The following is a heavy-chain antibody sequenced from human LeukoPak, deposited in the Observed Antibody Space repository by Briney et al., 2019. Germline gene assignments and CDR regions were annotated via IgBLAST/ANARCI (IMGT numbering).Heavy chain of an antibody. CDR2: IRYDGSNK. CDR1: GFTFSSYG. CDR3: ASQVGATSHFDY. Sequence: GGSLRLSCAASGFTFSSYGMHWVRQAPGKGLEWVAFIRYDGSNKYYADSVKGRFTISRDNSKNTLYLQMNSLRAEDTAVYYCASQVGATSHFDYWGQGTLVTVSS. D-gene: IGHD1-26*01. V-gene: IGHV3-30*02. J-gene: IGHJ4*02.